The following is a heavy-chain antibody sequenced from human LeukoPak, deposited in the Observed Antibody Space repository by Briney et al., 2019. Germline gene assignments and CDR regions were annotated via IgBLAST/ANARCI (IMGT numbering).Heavy chain of an antibody. CDR2: IYTSGDT. Sequence: SETLSLTCTVSGGSISNYYWSWIRQPAGKGLEWIGRIYTSGDTNYNSSLKSRVTMSVDTSKNLFSLKVNSVTAADTAAYYCAKSGRFRDFDYWGQGTLVTVSS. V-gene: IGHV4-4*07. CDR3: AKSGRFRDFDY. J-gene: IGHJ4*02. CDR1: GGSISNYY. D-gene: IGHD3-10*01.